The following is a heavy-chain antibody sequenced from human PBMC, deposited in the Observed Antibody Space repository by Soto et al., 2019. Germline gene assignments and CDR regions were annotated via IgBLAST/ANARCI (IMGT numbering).Heavy chain of an antibody. D-gene: IGHD2-2*02. CDR2: ISPYNGDT. V-gene: IGHV1-18*01. CDR1: GYTFTLFG. J-gene: IGHJ4*02. Sequence: QVQLVQSGAEVKKPGASVKVSCTTSGYTFTLFGITWVRQAPGQGLEWMGWISPYNGDTKYAEKLEGRVTLPTDPSTDTAYMELTSLTSDHTAEYYCARGGQYRYFDYWGQGTLVTVSS. CDR3: ARGGQYRYFDY.